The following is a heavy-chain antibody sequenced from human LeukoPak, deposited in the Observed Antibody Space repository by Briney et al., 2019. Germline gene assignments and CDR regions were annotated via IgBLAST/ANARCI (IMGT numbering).Heavy chain of an antibody. Sequence: PSETPSLTCAVYGGSFSGYYWSWIRQPPGKGLEWIGEINHSGSTNYNPSLKSRVTISVDTSKNQFSLKLSSVTAADTAVYYCARLRTGYSSSWYIPYYYYGMDVWGQGTTVTVSS. CDR1: GGSFSGYY. J-gene: IGHJ6*02. CDR3: ARLRTGYSSSWYIPYYYYGMDV. CDR2: INHSGST. V-gene: IGHV4-34*01. D-gene: IGHD6-13*01.